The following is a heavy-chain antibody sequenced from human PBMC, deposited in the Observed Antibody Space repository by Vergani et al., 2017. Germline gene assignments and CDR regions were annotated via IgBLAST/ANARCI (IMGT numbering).Heavy chain of an antibody. CDR2: IYYSGST. CDR3: ARVPKDNYYDSSGYPY. J-gene: IGHJ4*02. D-gene: IGHD3-22*01. V-gene: IGHV4-59*01. CDR1: GGSISSYY. Sequence: QVQLQESGPGLVKPSETLSLTCTVSGGSISSYYWSWIRQPPGKGLEWIGYIYYSGSTNYNPSLKSRVTISVDTSKNQFSLKLSSVTAADTAVYYCARVPKDNYYDSSGYPYWGQGTLVTVSS.